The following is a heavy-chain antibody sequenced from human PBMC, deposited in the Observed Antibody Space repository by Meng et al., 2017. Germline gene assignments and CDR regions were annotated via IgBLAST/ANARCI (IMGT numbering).Heavy chain of an antibody. CDR1: GFYFSNAW. Sequence: EVRLVESGGDLVKPGGSLRLSCAASGFYFSNAWMSWVRQAPGKGLEWVGRIKSNTDGGTAEYAAPVTGRFTISRDDSKSTLYLQMSGLRIDDTGVYYCTWDDKAVPDYWGQGTLVTVSS. D-gene: IGHD3-9*01. J-gene: IGHJ4*02. CDR3: TWDDKAVPDY. V-gene: IGHV3-15*01. CDR2: IKSNTDGGTA.